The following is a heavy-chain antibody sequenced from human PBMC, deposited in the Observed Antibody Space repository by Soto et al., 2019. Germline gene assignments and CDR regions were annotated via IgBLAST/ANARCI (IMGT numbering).Heavy chain of an antibody. CDR1: GFTFSSYA. Sequence: PGGSLRLSCAASGFTFSSYAMHWVRQAPGKGLEWVAVISYDGSNKYYADSVKGRFTISRDNAKNSLYLQMNSLRAEDTAVYYCARLAAAGTYSWYFDLWGRGTLVTVSS. D-gene: IGHD6-13*01. CDR2: ISYDGSNK. J-gene: IGHJ2*01. CDR3: ARLAAAGTYSWYFDL. V-gene: IGHV3-30-3*01.